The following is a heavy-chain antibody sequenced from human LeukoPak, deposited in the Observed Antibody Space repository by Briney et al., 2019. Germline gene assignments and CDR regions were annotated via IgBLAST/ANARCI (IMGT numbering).Heavy chain of an antibody. D-gene: IGHD3-22*01. J-gene: IGHJ4*02. CDR3: ARGRGYDSSGYYGV. Sequence: ASVKVSCKASVYTFTRYDINWVRQATGQGLEWMGWMNPNSGNTGYAQKFQGRVTMTRNTSISTAYMELSSLRSEDTAVYYCARGRGYDSSGYYGVWSQGTLVTVSS. CDR1: VYTFTRYD. CDR2: MNPNSGNT. V-gene: IGHV1-8*01.